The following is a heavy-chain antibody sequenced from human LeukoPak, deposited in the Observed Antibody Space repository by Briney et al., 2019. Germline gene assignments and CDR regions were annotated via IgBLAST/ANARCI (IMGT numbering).Heavy chain of an antibody. D-gene: IGHD3-22*01. V-gene: IGHV3-21*01. J-gene: IGHJ4*02. CDR3: ARDVPPRYYDSSGYHYFDY. Sequence: PGGSLRLSCAASGFTFSSYSMNWVRQAPGKGLEWVSSISSSSSYIYYADSVKGRFTISRDNAKNSLYLQMNSLRAEDTAVYYCARDVPPRYYDSSGYHYFDYWGQGTLVTVSS. CDR1: GFTFSSYS. CDR2: ISSSSSYI.